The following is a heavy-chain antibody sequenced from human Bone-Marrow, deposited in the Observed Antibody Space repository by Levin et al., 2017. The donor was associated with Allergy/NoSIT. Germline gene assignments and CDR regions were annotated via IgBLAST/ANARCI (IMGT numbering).Heavy chain of an antibody. J-gene: IGHJ5*02. CDR3: SNYDILTGFLS. CDR2: IRSKANNYAT. D-gene: IGHD3-9*01. V-gene: IGHV3-73*01. Sequence: AGESLKISCAASGFTLSGSVVHWVRQASGKGLEWLGRIRSKANNYATAYAASVQGRFIISRDDSKNTADLQMNSLKTEDTAVYYCSNYDILTGFLSWGQGTLVTVSS. CDR1: GFTLSGSV.